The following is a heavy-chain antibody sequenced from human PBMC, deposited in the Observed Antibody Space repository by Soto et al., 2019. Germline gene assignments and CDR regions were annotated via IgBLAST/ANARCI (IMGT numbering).Heavy chain of an antibody. CDR1: GGSISSYY. CDR2: IYYSGST. Sequence: PSETLSLTCTVSGGSISSYYWSWIRQPPGKGLEWIGYIYYSGSTKYNPSLKSRVNISVDTSKNQFSLKLSSVTAADTAFYYCARDHSHILTGSLNWFDPWGQGTLVTVSS. D-gene: IGHD3-9*01. J-gene: IGHJ5*02. V-gene: IGHV4-59*01. CDR3: ARDHSHILTGSLNWFDP.